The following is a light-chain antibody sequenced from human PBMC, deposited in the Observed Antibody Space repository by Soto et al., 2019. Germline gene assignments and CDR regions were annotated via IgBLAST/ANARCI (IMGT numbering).Light chain of an antibody. V-gene: IGLV2-23*01. CDR3: WSYAGGRTYV. CDR1: SSDVGSYNL. J-gene: IGLJ1*01. Sequence: QSALTQPASVSGSPGQSITISCTGSSSDVGSYNLVSWYQQHPGKAPKLMIYEDTKWPSGVSNRFSGSKSGNTAYLTISGLQAEDEADYYCWSYAGGRTYVFGTGTKVTVL. CDR2: EDT.